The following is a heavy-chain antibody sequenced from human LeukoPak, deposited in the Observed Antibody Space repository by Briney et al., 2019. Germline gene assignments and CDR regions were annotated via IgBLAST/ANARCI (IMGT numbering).Heavy chain of an antibody. Sequence: SETLSLTCAVYGGSFSGYYWSWIRQPPGKGLEWIGEINHSGSTNYNPSLKSRVTISVDTSKNQFSLKLSSVAAADTAVYYCARVAPGIAAPDYWGQGTLVTVSS. CDR2: INHSGST. V-gene: IGHV4-34*01. J-gene: IGHJ4*02. CDR3: ARVAPGIAAPDY. CDR1: GGSFSGYY. D-gene: IGHD6-13*01.